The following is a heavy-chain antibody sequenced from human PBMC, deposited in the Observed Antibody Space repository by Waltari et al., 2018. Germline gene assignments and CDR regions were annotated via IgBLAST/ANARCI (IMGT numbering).Heavy chain of an antibody. D-gene: IGHD3-16*01. Sequence: QVQLVQSGAEVKKPGSSVKVSCKASGGTFSSYAISWVRQAPGQGLEWMGGIIPIFGTANYAQKFQGRVTITADKSTSTAYMELGSLRSEDTAVYYCARGYDYVWGSYFYFDYWGQGTLVTVSS. J-gene: IGHJ4*02. CDR1: GGTFSSYA. V-gene: IGHV1-69*14. CDR2: IIPIFGTA. CDR3: ARGYDYVWGSYFYFDY.